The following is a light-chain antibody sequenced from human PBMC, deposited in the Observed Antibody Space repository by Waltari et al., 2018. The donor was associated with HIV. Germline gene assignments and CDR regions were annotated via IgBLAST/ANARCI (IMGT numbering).Light chain of an antibody. V-gene: IGLV2-8*01. CDR1: SSDIGAYDY. Sequence: QSALTQPPSASGSLGQSLTISCTASSSDIGAYDYVSWFQQRPRSAPKLLLYEVTRRPSTVSDRFSGSRSGSTAFLTVAGLQPDDEATYFCSSYGDSLRVLFGGGTNVTVL. J-gene: IGLJ3*02. CDR2: EVT. CDR3: SSYGDSLRVL.